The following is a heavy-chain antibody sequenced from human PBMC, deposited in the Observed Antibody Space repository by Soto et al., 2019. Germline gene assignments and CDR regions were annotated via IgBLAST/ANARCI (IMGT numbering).Heavy chain of an antibody. D-gene: IGHD3-10*01. J-gene: IGHJ5*02. V-gene: IGHV4-39*01. CDR3: ARLPLVRGLPA. CDR2: IYYGGTT. CDR1: GGSISTSGNY. Sequence: QLHLQESGPGRVKPSETLSLMCSVSGGSISTSGNYWGWVRQAPEKGMEWIGSIYYGGTTNYNPSLKRRVTISVDTSKNQFSLKLTSVTAADTDVYYCARLPLVRGLPAWGQGTLVTVSS.